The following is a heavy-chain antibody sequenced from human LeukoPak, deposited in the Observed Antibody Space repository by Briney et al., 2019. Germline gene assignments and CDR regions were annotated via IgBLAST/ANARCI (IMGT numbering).Heavy chain of an antibody. CDR2: ISAYNGNT. CDR1: GYTFTIYG. Sequence: GASVKVSCKTSGYTFTIYGISWVRQAPGQGLEWMGWISAYNGNTNYAQKLQGRVTMTTDTSTSTAYMELGSLRSDDTAVYYCARDLGYDTPFDSWGQGTLVTVSS. J-gene: IGHJ4*02. V-gene: IGHV1-18*01. D-gene: IGHD3-22*01. CDR3: ARDLGYDTPFDS.